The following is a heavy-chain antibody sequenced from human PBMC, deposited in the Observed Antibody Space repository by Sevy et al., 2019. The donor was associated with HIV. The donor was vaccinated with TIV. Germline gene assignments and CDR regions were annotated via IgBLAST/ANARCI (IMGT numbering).Heavy chain of an antibody. V-gene: IGHV3-33*01. CDR1: GFTFSTYG. J-gene: IGHJ3*02. Sequence: GGSLRLSCAASGFTFSTYGMHWVRQAPGKGLEWVAVMWFDGSNTYYADSVKGRFTISRDIAKNTLHLQMNSLRAEDTAVYYCARVGIVVGGAFDIWGQGTMVTVSS. D-gene: IGHD2-15*01. CDR3: ARVGIVVGGAFDI. CDR2: MWFDGSNT.